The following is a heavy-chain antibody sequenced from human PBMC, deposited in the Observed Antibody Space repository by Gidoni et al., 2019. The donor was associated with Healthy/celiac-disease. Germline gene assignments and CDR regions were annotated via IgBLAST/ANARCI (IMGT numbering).Heavy chain of an antibody. Sequence: QVQLVQSGAEVKKPGAAAKASCKASGYTFTGYYMHWVRQAPGQGLEWMGWMNPNSGGTNYAQKFQGRVTMTRDTSISTAYMELSRLRSDDTAVYYCAREEAVSSSSGYDYWGRGTLVTVSS. CDR3: AREEAVSSSSGYDY. J-gene: IGHJ4*02. CDR2: MNPNSGGT. V-gene: IGHV1-2*02. D-gene: IGHD6-6*01. CDR1: GYTFTGYY.